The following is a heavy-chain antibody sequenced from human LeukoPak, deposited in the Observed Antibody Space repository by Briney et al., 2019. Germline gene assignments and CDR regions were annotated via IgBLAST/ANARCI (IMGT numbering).Heavy chain of an antibody. Sequence: SETLSLTCTVSGGSISSSSYYWGWFRQPPGKGLEWIGSIYYSGSTYYNPSLKSRVAISVDTSKNQFSLKLSSVTAADTAVYYCASGPFPNTWGQGTLVTVSS. CDR2: IYYSGST. J-gene: IGHJ4*02. CDR1: GGSISSSSYY. V-gene: IGHV4-39*01. D-gene: IGHD2/OR15-2a*01. CDR3: ASGPFPNT.